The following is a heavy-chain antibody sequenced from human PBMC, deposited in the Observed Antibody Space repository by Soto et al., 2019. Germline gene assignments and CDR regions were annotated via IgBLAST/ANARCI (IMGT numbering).Heavy chain of an antibody. Sequence: SEPLSLTCAVSGGSISSSNWWSWVRQPPGKGLEWIGEIYHSGSTNYNPSLKSRVTISVDKSTNQFSLKLSSVTAADTAVYYCARDPPTSYYHGMDVWGQGTTVTVSS. J-gene: IGHJ6*02. CDR3: ARDPPTSYYHGMDV. CDR1: GGSISSSNW. V-gene: IGHV4-4*02. CDR2: IYHSGST.